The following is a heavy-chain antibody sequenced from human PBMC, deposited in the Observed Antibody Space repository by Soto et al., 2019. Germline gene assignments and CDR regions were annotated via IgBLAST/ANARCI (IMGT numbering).Heavy chain of an antibody. V-gene: IGHV4-59*01. D-gene: IGHD6-13*01. CDR1: GGSISSYY. J-gene: IGHJ4*02. CDR3: ATIAAAGYYFDY. Sequence: SETLSLTCTVPGGSISSYYWSWIRQPPGKGLEWIGYIYYSGSTNYNPSLKSRVTISVDTSKNRFSLKLSSVTAADTAVYYCATIAAAGYYFDYWGQGTLVTVSS. CDR2: IYYSGST.